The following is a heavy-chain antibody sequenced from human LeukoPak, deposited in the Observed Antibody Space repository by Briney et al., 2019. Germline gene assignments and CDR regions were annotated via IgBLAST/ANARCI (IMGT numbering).Heavy chain of an antibody. CDR1: GFTFSSYG. CDR2: IRYDGSNK. V-gene: IGHV3-30*02. Sequence: GGSLRLSCAASGFTFSSYGMHWVRQAPGKGLEWVAFIRYDGSNKYYADSVKGRFTISRDNSKNTLYLQMNSLRAEDTAVYYCARVSLGRIVVVPAAIDYWGQGTLVTVSS. D-gene: IGHD2-2*02. CDR3: ARVSLGRIVVVPAAIDY. J-gene: IGHJ4*02.